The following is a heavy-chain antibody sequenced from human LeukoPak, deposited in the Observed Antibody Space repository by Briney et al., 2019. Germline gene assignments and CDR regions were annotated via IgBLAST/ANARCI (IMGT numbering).Heavy chain of an antibody. V-gene: IGHV1-2*02. CDR1: GYTFTGYY. J-gene: IGHJ6*03. Sequence: GASVKVSCKASGYTFTGYYMHWVRQAPGQGLEWMGWINPNSGGTNYAQKFQGRVTMTRDTSISTAYMELSRLRSDDTAVYYCARAPYCSSTSCYTDYYYYYMDVWGKGTTVTVSS. CDR3: ARAPYCSSTSCYTDYYYYYMDV. D-gene: IGHD2-2*02. CDR2: INPNSGGT.